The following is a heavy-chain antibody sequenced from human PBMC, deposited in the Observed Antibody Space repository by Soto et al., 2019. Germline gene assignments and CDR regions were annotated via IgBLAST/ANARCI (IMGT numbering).Heavy chain of an antibody. V-gene: IGHV3-23*01. CDR2: ISGSGGRT. J-gene: IGHJ5*02. D-gene: IGHD3-10*01. CDR1: GFTFSSYA. CDR3: AKTYGSGGLNWFDP. Sequence: ESVGGLVQPGGSLRLSCAASGFTFSSYAMSWVRQAPGKGLEWVSAISGSGGRTYYADSVKGRFTISRDNSKNTLYLQMNSLRAEDTAVYYCAKTYGSGGLNWFDPWGQGTLVTVSS.